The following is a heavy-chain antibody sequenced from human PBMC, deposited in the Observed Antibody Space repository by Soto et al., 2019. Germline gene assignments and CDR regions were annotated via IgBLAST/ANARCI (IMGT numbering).Heavy chain of an antibody. CDR3: DRLRRYLVVPRYYYYIDV. CDR1: GFMSSSYW. V-gene: IGHV3-7*01. Sequence: EAQLVESGGGLVQPGGSLRLSCGGSGFMSSSYWMTWVRQAPGKGLEWVATIKQDGSDRYYLDSVKGRFTISRDNAKNSLYLYMNSLTAEDAGIYYCDRLRRYLVVPRYYYYIDVWGKGTTVTVSS. CDR2: IKQDGSDR. D-gene: IGHD2-2*01. J-gene: IGHJ6*03.